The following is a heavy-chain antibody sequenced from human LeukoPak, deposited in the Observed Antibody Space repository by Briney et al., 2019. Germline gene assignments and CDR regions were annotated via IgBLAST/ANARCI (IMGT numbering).Heavy chain of an antibody. V-gene: IGHV4-59*01. CDR1: GGSINPFY. Sequence: PSETLSLTCTVSGGSINPFYWTWIRQPPGKGLELIGYIHHSGSATYNPSLKSRVTILVDKSKKHFSLKLTSVTAADTAMYYCARDFTVAGDGWFDPWGQGTLVTVSS. D-gene: IGHD6-19*01. CDR2: IHHSGSA. CDR3: ARDFTVAGDGWFDP. J-gene: IGHJ5*02.